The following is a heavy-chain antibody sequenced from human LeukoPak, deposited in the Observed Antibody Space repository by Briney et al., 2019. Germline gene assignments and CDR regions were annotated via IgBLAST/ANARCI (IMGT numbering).Heavy chain of an antibody. CDR2: IIPIFGTA. CDR1: GGTXSSYA. CDR3: ARTTVTTDYFDY. Sequence: PVKVSCKASGGTXSSYAISWVRQAPGQGLEWMGGIIPIFGTANYAQKFQGRVTITADESTSTAYMELSSLRSEDTAVYYCARTTVTTDYFDYWGQGTLVTVSS. D-gene: IGHD4-17*01. J-gene: IGHJ4*02. V-gene: IGHV1-69*01.